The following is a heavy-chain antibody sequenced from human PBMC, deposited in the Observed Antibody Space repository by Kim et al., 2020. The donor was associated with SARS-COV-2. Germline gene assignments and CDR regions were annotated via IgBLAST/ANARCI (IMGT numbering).Heavy chain of an antibody. CDR1: GGSINSTCCY. Sequence: SETLSLTCTVSGGSINSTCCYWGWIRQSQGKGRKWMGSLYHNGRTYSTESLKSRVTVNMYTTKSQFTLNLLSATAADTSFYYCGTSKTGGIHYSDYWGQG. V-gene: IGHV4-39*01. CDR2: LYHNGRT. J-gene: IGHJ4*02. D-gene: IGHD3-10*01. CDR3: GTSKTGGIHYSDY.